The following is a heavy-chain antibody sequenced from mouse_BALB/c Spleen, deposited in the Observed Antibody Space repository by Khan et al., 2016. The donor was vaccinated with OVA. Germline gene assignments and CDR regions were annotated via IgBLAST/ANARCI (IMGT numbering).Heavy chain of an antibody. Sequence: EVQLQESGPGLVKPSQSLSLTCTVTGYSITSDYAWNWIRQFPGNKLEWMGYISYSGSTSYNPSLKSRISITRDTSKNQFFLQLNSVTTEDTATYYGARGNYGYWGQGTTLTVSS. CDR2: ISYSGST. V-gene: IGHV3-2*02. D-gene: IGHD1-1*01. CDR3: ARGNYGY. J-gene: IGHJ2*01. CDR1: GYSITSDYA.